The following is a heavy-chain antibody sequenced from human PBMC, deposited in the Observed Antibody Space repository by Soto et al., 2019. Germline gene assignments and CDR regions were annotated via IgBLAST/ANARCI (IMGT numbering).Heavy chain of an antibody. D-gene: IGHD2-15*01. Sequence: DVQLLESGGGLLQPEWSLRLSCAASGFTFSSYAMGWVRQGPGKGLEWVAVVSIGGSTHYADSVRGRFTISRDNSKNTLSLQMNSLTAEDTAVYLCAKRRGAGGHFDYWGQGALVTVSS. CDR3: AKRRGAGGHFDY. V-gene: IGHV3-23*01. J-gene: IGHJ4*02. CDR1: GFTFSSYA. CDR2: VSIGGST.